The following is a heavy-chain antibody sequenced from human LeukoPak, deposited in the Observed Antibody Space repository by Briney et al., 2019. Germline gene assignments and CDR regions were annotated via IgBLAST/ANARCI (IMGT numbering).Heavy chain of an antibody. CDR1: GFTFSSYG. D-gene: IGHD3-22*01. CDR2: IRYDGSNK. V-gene: IGHV3-30*02. CDR3: AKGYDSSGYYPLCYFDY. J-gene: IGHJ4*02. Sequence: PGGSLRLSCAASGFTFSSYGMHWVRQAPGKGLEWVAFIRYDGSNKYYADSVKGRFTISRDNSKNTLYLQMNSLRAEDTAVYYCAKGYDSSGYYPLCYFDYWGQGTLVTVSS.